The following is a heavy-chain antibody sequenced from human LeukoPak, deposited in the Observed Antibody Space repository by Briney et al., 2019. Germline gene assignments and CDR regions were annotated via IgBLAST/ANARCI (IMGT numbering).Heavy chain of an antibody. CDR1: GYSIGSGYY. Sequence: SETLSLTCAVSGYSIGSGYYWVWIRQPPGKGLEWIGSVYHTGSTFYRPSLKSRVTISLDTSRNQFSLRLTSVTAADTALYYCASHYYSSSGSLFDSWGRGSLVTVSS. CDR2: VYHTGST. D-gene: IGHD3-22*01. V-gene: IGHV4-38-2*01. J-gene: IGHJ4*02. CDR3: ASHYYSSSGSLFDS.